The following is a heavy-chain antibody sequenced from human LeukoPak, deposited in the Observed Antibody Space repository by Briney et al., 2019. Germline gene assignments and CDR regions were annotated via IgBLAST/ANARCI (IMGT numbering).Heavy chain of an antibody. D-gene: IGHD3-22*01. CDR3: ASLYDSSDHFDY. CDR1: GYTFTGYY. Sequence: VSVKVSCKASGYTFTGYYMHWVRQAPGQGLEWMGWINPNSGGTNYAQKFQGRVTMTRDTSISTAYMELSRLRSDDTAVYYCASLYDSSDHFDYWGQGTLVTVSS. V-gene: IGHV1-2*02. CDR2: INPNSGGT. J-gene: IGHJ4*02.